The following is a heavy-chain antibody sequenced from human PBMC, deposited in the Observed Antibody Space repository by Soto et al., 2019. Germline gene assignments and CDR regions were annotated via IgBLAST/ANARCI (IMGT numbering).Heavy chain of an antibody. CDR1: GFTFRNYA. CDR3: TRILWSSRRDALDI. J-gene: IGHJ6*02. Sequence: GSLRLSCIASGFTFRNYAMAWVRQAPGEDLEWVSAIGTSGTPTLYAGSVKSRFSISRDDSRNTVSLQMNSLGVEDTATYYCTRILWSSRRDALDIWGQGTTVTVSS. V-gene: IGHV3-23*01. CDR2: IGTSGTPT. D-gene: IGHD2-21*01.